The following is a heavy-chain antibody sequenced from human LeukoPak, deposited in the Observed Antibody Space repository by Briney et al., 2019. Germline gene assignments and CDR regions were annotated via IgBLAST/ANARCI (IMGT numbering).Heavy chain of an antibody. D-gene: IGHD3-3*01. Sequence: TGGSLRLSCAASGFTFSSYSMNWVRQAPGKGLEWVSSISSSSSYIYYADSVKGRFTISRDNSKNTLYLQMNSLRAEDTAVYYCAKELRFLEWLLSPLFDYWGQGTLVTVSS. CDR1: GFTFSSYS. CDR3: AKELRFLEWLLSPLFDY. CDR2: ISSSSSYI. J-gene: IGHJ4*02. V-gene: IGHV3-21*04.